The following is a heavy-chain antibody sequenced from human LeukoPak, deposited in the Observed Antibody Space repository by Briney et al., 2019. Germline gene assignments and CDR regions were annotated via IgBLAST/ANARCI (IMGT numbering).Heavy chain of an antibody. CDR1: GGSISSYY. D-gene: IGHD4-17*01. CDR2: IYYSGST. Sequence: SETLSLTCTVSGGSISSYYWSWIRQPPGKGLEWIGYIYYSGSTNYNPSLKSRVTISVDTSKNQFSLKLSSVTAADTAVYYCASSDYGDPPFDYWGQGTLVTVSS. V-gene: IGHV4-59*08. J-gene: IGHJ4*02. CDR3: ASSDYGDPPFDY.